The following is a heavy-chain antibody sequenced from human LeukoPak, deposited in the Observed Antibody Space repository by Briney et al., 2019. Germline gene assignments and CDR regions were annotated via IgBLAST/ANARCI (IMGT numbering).Heavy chain of an antibody. CDR2: IYYSGST. J-gene: IGHJ4*02. CDR3: ASLTYYYDSSGFPFDY. CDR1: GGSISSGGYY. D-gene: IGHD3-22*01. Sequence: PSETLSLTCTVSGGSISSGGYYWSWIRQHPGKGLEWIGYIYYSGSTYYNPSLKSRVTISVDTSKNQFSLKLSSVTAADTAVYYCASLTYYYDSSGFPFDYWGQGTLVTVSS. V-gene: IGHV4-31*03.